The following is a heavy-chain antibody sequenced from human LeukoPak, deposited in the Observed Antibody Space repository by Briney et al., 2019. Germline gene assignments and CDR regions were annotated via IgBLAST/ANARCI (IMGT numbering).Heavy chain of an antibody. D-gene: IGHD4-23*01. V-gene: IGHV4-4*07. CDR3: ARETTTVVTPGYFQH. CDR2: IYTSGST. CDR1: GGSISSFY. Sequence: SETLSLTCTVSGGSISSFYWSWIRQPAGKGLEWIGRIYTSGSTNYNPSLKSRVTMSVDTSKNQFSLKLSSVTAADTAVYYCARETTTVVTPGYFQHWGQGTLVTVSS. J-gene: IGHJ1*01.